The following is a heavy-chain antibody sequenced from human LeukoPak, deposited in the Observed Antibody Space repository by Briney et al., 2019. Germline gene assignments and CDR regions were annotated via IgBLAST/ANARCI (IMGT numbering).Heavy chain of an antibody. CDR3: ARRVDATRWFDP. D-gene: IGHD2-15*01. Sequence: GGSLRLSCAASGFTFSNYFMHWVRQAPGKGLVWVSRINSDGTSTMYADSVKGRFTISRDNAKNALYLQMNSLRDEDTAVYYCARRVDATRWFDPWGQGTLVTVSS. J-gene: IGHJ5*02. CDR2: INSDGTST. CDR1: GFTFSNYF. V-gene: IGHV3-74*03.